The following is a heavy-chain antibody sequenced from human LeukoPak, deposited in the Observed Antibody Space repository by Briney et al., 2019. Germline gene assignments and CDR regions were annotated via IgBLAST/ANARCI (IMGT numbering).Heavy chain of an antibody. CDR3: AKDSTSTYSSSGYIPWFDP. D-gene: IGHD6-13*01. J-gene: IGHJ5*02. V-gene: IGHV3-23*01. CDR1: GFTFSSYA. Sequence: GGSLRLSCAASGFTFSSYAMSWVRQAPGEGLEWVSAISGRGGSTYYADSVNGRFTMSRDNSKNTLYLQMNSLRDEDTAVDYCAKDSTSTYSSSGYIPWFDPWGQGTLVTVSS. CDR2: ISGRGGST.